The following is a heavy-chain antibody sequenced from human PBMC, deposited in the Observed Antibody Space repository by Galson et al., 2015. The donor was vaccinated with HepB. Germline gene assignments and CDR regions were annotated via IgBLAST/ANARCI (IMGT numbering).Heavy chain of an antibody. D-gene: IGHD5-12*01. J-gene: IGHJ4*02. CDR2: IYYSGST. CDR1: GGSISSYY. V-gene: IGHV4-59*12. CDR3: ARVDIVATIQDY. Sequence: ETLSLPCTVSGGSISSYYWRWIRQPPGKGLEWIGYIYYSGSTYYNPSLKSRVTISVDTSKNRFSLKLSSVTAADTAVYYCARVDIVATIQDYWGQGTLVTVSS.